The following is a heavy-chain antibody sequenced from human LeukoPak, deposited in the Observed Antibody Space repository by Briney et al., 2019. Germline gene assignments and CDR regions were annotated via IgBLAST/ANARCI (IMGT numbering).Heavy chain of an antibody. CDR2: IYHSGST. J-gene: IGHJ4*02. Sequence: SETLSLTCAVSGGSISSSNWWSWVRQPPGKGLEWIGEIYHSGSTNYNPSLKSRVTISVDTSKNQFSLKLSSVTAAATAVYYCARDVGATPGYFDYWGQGTLVTVSS. CDR1: GGSISSSNW. V-gene: IGHV4-4*02. D-gene: IGHD1-26*01. CDR3: ARDVGATPGYFDY.